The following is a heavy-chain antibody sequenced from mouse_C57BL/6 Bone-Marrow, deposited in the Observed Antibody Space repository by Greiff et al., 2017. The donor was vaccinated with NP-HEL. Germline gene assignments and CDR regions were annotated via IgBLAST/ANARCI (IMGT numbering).Heavy chain of an antibody. V-gene: IGHV1-63*01. D-gene: IGHD2-4*01. CDR3: ARGDDYDPGGFAY. J-gene: IGHJ3*01. CDR1: GYTFTNYW. CDR2: IYPGGGYT. Sequence: QVTLKVSGAELVRPGTSVKMSCKASGYTFTNYWIGWAKQRPGHGLEWIGDIYPGGGYTNYNEKFKGKATLTADKSSSTAYMQFSSLTSEDSAIYYCARGDDYDPGGFAYWGQGTLVTVSA.